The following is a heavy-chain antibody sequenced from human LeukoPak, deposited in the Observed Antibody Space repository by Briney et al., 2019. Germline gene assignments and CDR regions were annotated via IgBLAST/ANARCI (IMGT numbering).Heavy chain of an antibody. Sequence: GGSLRLSCAASGFTFSNHAMSWVRQAPGEGLDWVSTISGSGDGTDYADSVKGRFTISRDNSKNTLYLQMNSLRAEDTAVYYCAKRPYGASGWFDPWGQGTLVTVSS. V-gene: IGHV3-23*01. CDR1: GFTFSNHA. CDR2: ISGSGDGT. J-gene: IGHJ5*02. D-gene: IGHD4-17*01. CDR3: AKRPYGASGWFDP.